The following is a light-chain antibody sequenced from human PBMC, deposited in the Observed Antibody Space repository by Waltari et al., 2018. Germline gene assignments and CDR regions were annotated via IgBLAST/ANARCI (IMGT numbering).Light chain of an antibody. CDR1: QSISRY. Sequence: IMLTQSPGTLSLSPGERATLSCRASQSISRYLAWYQQRPGQAPRLLIYAASSRATGIPDKFSGSGSGTDFSLTISRVEPEDFALYYCQQYGSSPRTFGQGTKLEI. CDR2: AAS. V-gene: IGKV3-20*01. CDR3: QQYGSSPRT. J-gene: IGKJ2*01.